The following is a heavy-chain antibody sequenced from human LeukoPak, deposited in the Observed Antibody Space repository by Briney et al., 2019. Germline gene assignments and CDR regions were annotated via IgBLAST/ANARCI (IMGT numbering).Heavy chain of an antibody. V-gene: IGHV3-30*04. Sequence: PGRSLRLSCAASGFTFDDYAMHWVRQAPGKGLEWVAVISYDGSNKYYADSVKGRFTISRDNSKNTLYLQMNSLRAEDTAVYYCARADLGYDFWSGYYPTLFDYWGQGTLVTVSS. CDR1: GFTFDDYA. J-gene: IGHJ4*02. D-gene: IGHD3-3*01. CDR3: ARADLGYDFWSGYYPTLFDY. CDR2: ISYDGSNK.